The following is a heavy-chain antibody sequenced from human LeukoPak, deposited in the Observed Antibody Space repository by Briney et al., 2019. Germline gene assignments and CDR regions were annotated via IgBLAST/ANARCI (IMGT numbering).Heavy chain of an antibody. J-gene: IGHJ4*02. CDR2: IDGNAGDT. CDR3: VREDWGSGTIIDY. D-gene: IGHD1-14*01. V-gene: IGHV1-18*01. CDR1: GFTLSRHH. Sequence: RASVKVSCKASGFTLSRHHTSWVRQAPGQGLEWMGWIDGNAGDTIYAQRFQGRVTMTRDTSTTTAYMELRSLRLDDTAVYYCVREDWGSGTIIDYWGQGTLVTVSS.